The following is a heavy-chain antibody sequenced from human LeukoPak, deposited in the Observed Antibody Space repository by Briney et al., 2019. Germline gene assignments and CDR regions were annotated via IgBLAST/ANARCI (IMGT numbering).Heavy chain of an antibody. D-gene: IGHD3-10*01. CDR3: AALLLWFGVLSLDY. J-gene: IGHJ4*02. Sequence: ASVKVSCKASGYTFTSYAMHWVRQAPGQRLEWMGWINAGNGDTKYSQKFQGRVTITRDTSASTAYMELSSLRSEDTAVYYCAALLLWFGVLSLDYWGQGTLVTVSS. CDR1: GYTFTSYA. V-gene: IGHV1-3*01. CDR2: INAGNGDT.